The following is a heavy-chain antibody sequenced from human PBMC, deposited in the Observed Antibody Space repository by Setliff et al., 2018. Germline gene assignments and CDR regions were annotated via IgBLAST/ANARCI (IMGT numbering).Heavy chain of an antibody. CDR3: TTGPLIGATRGY. CDR2: IKSKTDGGTV. CDR1: GFTFSNAW. Sequence: GGSLRLSCAVSGFTFSNAWMSWVRQAPGKGLEWVGRIKSKTDGGTVDYAAPVRGRFTISRDDSKDTLYLQMDSLKTQDKAVYYCTTGPLIGATRGYWGQGTLVTVSS. D-gene: IGHD1-26*01. J-gene: IGHJ4*02. V-gene: IGHV3-15*01.